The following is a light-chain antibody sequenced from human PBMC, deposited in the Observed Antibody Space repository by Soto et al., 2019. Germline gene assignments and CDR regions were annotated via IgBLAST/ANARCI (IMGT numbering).Light chain of an antibody. V-gene: IGKV3-11*01. Sequence: IVLTQSPATLSLSPGETATLCCRASRSVSRFLAWYQQKPGQAPRLLIYPASNRASGIPARFSGSGSGTDFTLTISSLEPEDFAVYYCQHRSDWPTFGGGTKVEIK. CDR2: PAS. J-gene: IGKJ4*01. CDR3: QHRSDWPT. CDR1: RSVSRF.